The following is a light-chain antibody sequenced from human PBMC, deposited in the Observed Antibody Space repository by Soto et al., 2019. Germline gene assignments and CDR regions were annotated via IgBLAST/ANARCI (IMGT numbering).Light chain of an antibody. CDR3: QQYNNWPPLT. J-gene: IGKJ4*01. Sequence: EIVMTQSPATLSVFPGDRATLSCRASQSISSHLAWYQQKPGQAHSLLIYGVSTRATGIPARFSASGSGTEFTLNISSLQSEDLAVYYGQQYNNWPPLTYSGGTKVEIK. CDR2: GVS. V-gene: IGKV3D-15*01. CDR1: QSISSH.